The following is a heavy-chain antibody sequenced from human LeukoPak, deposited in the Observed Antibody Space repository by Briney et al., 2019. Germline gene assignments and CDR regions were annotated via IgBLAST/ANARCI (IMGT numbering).Heavy chain of an antibody. CDR1: GGSFSGYY. CDR2: INHGGST. V-gene: IGHV4-34*01. CDR3: ARGSTMIVVVINAFDI. D-gene: IGHD3-22*01. J-gene: IGHJ3*02. Sequence: SETLSLTCAVYGGSFSGYYWSWIRQPPGKGLEWIGEINHGGSTNYNPSLKSRVTISVDTSKNQFSLKLSSVTAADTAVYYCARGSTMIVVVINAFDIWGQGTMVTVSS.